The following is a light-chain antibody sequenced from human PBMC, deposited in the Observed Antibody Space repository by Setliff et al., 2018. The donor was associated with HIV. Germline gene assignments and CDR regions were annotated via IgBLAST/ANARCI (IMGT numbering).Light chain of an antibody. V-gene: IGKV4-1*01. CDR1: QSVLYRSNYQNY. Sequence: DIVMTQSPDSLAVSLGERVTINCKSSQSVLYRSNYQNYIAWYQQKPGQPPKLLIYWASTRESGVPYRFSGSGSGTDFTLTISSLQAEDVAVYYCQQYYNTPGTFGQGTKVDIK. CDR3: QQYYNTPGT. J-gene: IGKJ1*01. CDR2: WAS.